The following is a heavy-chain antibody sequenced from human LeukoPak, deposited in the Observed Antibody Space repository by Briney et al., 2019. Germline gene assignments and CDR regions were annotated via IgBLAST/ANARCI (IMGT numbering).Heavy chain of an antibody. D-gene: IGHD2-2*02. V-gene: IGHV1-24*01. CDR2: FDPEDGET. J-gene: IGHJ4*02. CDR3: ATFSDIVVVPAAILGSGY. CDR1: GYTFTDHY. Sequence: GASVKISCKASGYTFTDHYMHWVQQAPGKGLEWMGGFDPEDGETIYAQKFQGRVTMTEDTSTDTAHMELSSLRSEDTAVYYCATFSDIVVVPAAILGSGYWGQGTLVTVSS.